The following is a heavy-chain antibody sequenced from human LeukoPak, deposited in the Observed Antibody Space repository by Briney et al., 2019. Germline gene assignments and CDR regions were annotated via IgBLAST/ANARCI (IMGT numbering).Heavy chain of an antibody. CDR1: GFTFSSYG. CDR3: ATDYGSGSY. J-gene: IGHJ4*02. V-gene: IGHV3-30*03. D-gene: IGHD3-10*01. Sequence: GGSLRLSCAASGFTFSSYGMHWVRQAPGKGLEWVAVISYDGSNKYYADSVKGRFTISGDNSKNTLYLQMNSLRAEDTAVYYCATDYGSGSYWGQGTLVTVSS. CDR2: ISYDGSNK.